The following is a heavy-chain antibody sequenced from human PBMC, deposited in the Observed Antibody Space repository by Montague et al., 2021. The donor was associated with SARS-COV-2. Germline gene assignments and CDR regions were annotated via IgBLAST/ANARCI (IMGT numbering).Heavy chain of an antibody. D-gene: IGHD3-22*01. CDR1: GFTFSRYS. Sequence: SLRLSCAASGFTFSRYSMNWVRQAPGKGLEWVSSISSSSSYIYYADSVKGRFTISRDNAKNSLYLQMNSLRAEDTAVYYCARDRSSDYYDSSGYFDYWGQGTMVTVSS. CDR3: ARDRSSDYYDSSGYFDY. V-gene: IGHV3-21*01. CDR2: ISSSSSYI. J-gene: IGHJ4*02.